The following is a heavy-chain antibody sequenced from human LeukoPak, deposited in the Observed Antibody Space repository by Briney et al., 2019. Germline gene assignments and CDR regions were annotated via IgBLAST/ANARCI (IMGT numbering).Heavy chain of an antibody. CDR2: IIPILGIA. V-gene: IGHV1-69*04. CDR1: GGTFSSYA. CDR3: ASSPSRIQLWLNDSYGMDV. D-gene: IGHD5-18*01. Sequence: ASVKVSCKASGGTFSSYAISWVRQAPGQGLEWMGRIIPILGIANSAQKFQGRVTITADKSTSTAYMELSSLRSEDTAVYSCASSPSRIQLWLNDSYGMDVWGQGTTVTVSS. J-gene: IGHJ6*02.